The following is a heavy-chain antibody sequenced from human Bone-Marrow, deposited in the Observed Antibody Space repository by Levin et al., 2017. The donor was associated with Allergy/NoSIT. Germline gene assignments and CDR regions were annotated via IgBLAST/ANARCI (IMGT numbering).Heavy chain of an antibody. CDR2: ISNSGRTP. CDR3: ARRMGYSRGYFHD. J-gene: IGHJ1*01. V-gene: IGHV3-11*01. CDR1: GFNFGDYY. D-gene: IGHD6-13*01. Sequence: GGSLRLSCAASGFNFGDYYMSWIRQAPGKGLECVSYISNSGRTPYYTHSVQGRFTISRDNAKNSLDLQMNSLRAEDTAVYYCARRMGYSRGYFHDWGQGTLVTVSS.